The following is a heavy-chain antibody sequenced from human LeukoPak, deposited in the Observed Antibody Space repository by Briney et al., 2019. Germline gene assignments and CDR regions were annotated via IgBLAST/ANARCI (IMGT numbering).Heavy chain of an antibody. CDR2: ISSSSSYI. V-gene: IGHV3-21*01. CDR1: GFAFSSYS. J-gene: IGHJ4*02. CDR3: ARNPYSSGWYYFDY. D-gene: IGHD6-19*01. Sequence: GGSLRLSCAASGFAFSSYSMNWVRQAPGKGLEWVSSISSSSSYIYYADSVKGRFTISRDNAKNSLYLQMNSLRAEDTAVYYCARNPYSSGWYYFDYWGQGTLVTVSS.